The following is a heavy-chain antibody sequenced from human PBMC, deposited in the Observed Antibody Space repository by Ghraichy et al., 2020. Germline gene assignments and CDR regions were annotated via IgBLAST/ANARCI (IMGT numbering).Heavy chain of an antibody. D-gene: IGHD2-21*01. CDR1: GFTISDAW. CDR2: FRTKNDVGTA. V-gene: IGHV3-15*01. CDR3: TRDSLKGKTGRVIADVGSRPYYYYYDGRDV. Sequence: GGSLRLSCAASGFTISDAWMSWVRQAPGKGLEWLGRFRTKNDVGTADYAAPVKGSFVISRDDSRNTLYLQLHSLKTEDTAVYYCTRDSLKGKTGRVIADVGSRPYYYYYDGRDVWGQGNT. J-gene: IGHJ6*02.